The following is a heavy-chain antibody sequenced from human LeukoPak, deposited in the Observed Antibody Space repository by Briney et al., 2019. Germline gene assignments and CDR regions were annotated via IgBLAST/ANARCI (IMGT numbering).Heavy chain of an antibody. J-gene: IGHJ4*02. CDR1: GGSFYGYH. Sequence: SETLSLTCAVSGGSFYGYHWSWIRQPPGRGLEWIGEISHSGSTSYNPALKSRVTISEDTSKSQFSLKLHFVTAADTSVYYCARVTISGTTWEYFDYWGQGTLVTVSS. CDR2: ISHSGST. V-gene: IGHV4-34*01. CDR3: ARVTISGTTWEYFDY. D-gene: IGHD1-7*01.